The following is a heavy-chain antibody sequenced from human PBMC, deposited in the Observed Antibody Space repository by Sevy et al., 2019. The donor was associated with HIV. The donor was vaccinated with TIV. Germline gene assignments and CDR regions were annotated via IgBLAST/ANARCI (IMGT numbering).Heavy chain of an antibody. J-gene: IGHJ6*02. CDR3: ARDHVKDGDLGDYYYSAMDV. Sequence: GGSLRLSCAAAGFTISDYFMTWIRQAPGKGLEWVSYISSSGDTIYYADSVKGRFTISRDNARNSLYLQMNSLRAEDTAVYYWARDHVKDGDLGDYYYSAMDVWGQGTTVTVSS. V-gene: IGHV3-11*01. CDR2: ISSSGDTI. CDR1: GFTISDYF. D-gene: IGHD4-17*01.